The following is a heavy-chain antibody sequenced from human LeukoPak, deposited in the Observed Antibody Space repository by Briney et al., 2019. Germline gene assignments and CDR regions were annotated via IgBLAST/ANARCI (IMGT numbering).Heavy chain of an antibody. D-gene: IGHD6-13*01. J-gene: IGHJ3*02. Sequence: GGSLRLSCAASGFTFSSYAMSWVRQPPGKGLEWVSSISGSCGSTYDADSVKGRFTISRDNSKNTLDLQMNSLRADDTAVYYCARDWPSEWQQLPDYAAVDIWGQGTMVTVSS. V-gene: IGHV3-23*01. CDR3: ARDWPSEWQQLPDYAAVDI. CDR2: ISGSCGST. CDR1: GFTFSSYA.